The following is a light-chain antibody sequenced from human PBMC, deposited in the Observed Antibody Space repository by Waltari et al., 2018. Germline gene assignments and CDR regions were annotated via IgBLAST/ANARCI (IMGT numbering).Light chain of an antibody. V-gene: IGKV2D-29*01. CDR2: EVV. CDR3: MQSMHLPLYT. J-gene: IGKJ2*01. CDR1: QSLLHTDGKSY. Sequence: DVVLTQTPLSLSVSPGQSAAFSCKSSQSLLHTDGKSYFYCYVQKPGQPPQLLMDEVVNRFTGVPSRFGGSGSGTDFTLKISRVEAEDVGVYYCMQSMHLPLYTFGQGTKLEIK.